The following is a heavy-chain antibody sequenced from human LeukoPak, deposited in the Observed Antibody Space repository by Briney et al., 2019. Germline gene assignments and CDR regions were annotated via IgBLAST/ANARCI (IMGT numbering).Heavy chain of an antibody. Sequence: GRSLRLSCAASGFTFSSYAMHWVRQAPGKGLEWVANIKQDGSEKYYVDSVKGRFTISRDNAKNSLYLQMNSLRAEDTAVYYCARDRSRPERGLGRSLGYWGQGTLVTVSS. CDR3: ARDRSRPERGLGRSLGY. J-gene: IGHJ4*02. V-gene: IGHV3-7*01. CDR2: IKQDGSEK. CDR1: GFTFSSYA. D-gene: IGHD1-14*01.